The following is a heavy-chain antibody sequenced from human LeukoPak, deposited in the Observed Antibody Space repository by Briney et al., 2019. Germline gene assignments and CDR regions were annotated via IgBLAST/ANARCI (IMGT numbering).Heavy chain of an antibody. V-gene: IGHV3-21*01. D-gene: IGHD6-19*01. Sequence: GSLRLSCAASGFTFSSYSMNWVRQAPGKGLEWVSSISSSSSYIYYADSVKGRFTISRDNAKNSLYLQMNSLRAEDTAVYYCARTRIAVAGTALDYWGQGTLVTVSS. CDR2: ISSSSSYI. CDR1: GFTFSSYS. J-gene: IGHJ4*02. CDR3: ARTRIAVAGTALDY.